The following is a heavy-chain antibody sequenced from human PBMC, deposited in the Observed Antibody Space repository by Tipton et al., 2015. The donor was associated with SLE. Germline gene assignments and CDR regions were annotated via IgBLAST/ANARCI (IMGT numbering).Heavy chain of an antibody. CDR3: ARLLSDDYYEGHDY. CDR2: IYYSGST. V-gene: IGHV4-39*07. J-gene: IGHJ4*02. D-gene: IGHD1-26*01. CDR1: GGSISSGGYY. Sequence: TLSLTCTVSGGSISSGGYYWSWIRQPPGKGLGWIGSIYYSGSTYYNPSLKSRVTISVDTSKNQFSLKLSSVTAADTAVYYCARLLSDDYYEGHDYWGQGTLVTVSS.